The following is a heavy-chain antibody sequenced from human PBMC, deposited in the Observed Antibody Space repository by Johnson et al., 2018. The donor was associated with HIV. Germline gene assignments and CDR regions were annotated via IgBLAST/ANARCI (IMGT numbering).Heavy chain of an antibody. D-gene: IGHD1-26*01. Sequence: QVQLVESGGGVVQPGRSLRLSCAASVFTFSSYAMHWVRQASGRGLEWISGIKTCDGGSNCADAVKGRFTFSRDNSKNTLNLQVSSLRVEDTAVYYCVRGRDSSGDGGAFDIWGEGTVVTVAS. CDR3: VRGRDSSGDGGAFDI. CDR2: KTCDGGS. CDR1: VFTFSSYA. J-gene: IGHJ3*02. V-gene: IGHV3-30-3*01.